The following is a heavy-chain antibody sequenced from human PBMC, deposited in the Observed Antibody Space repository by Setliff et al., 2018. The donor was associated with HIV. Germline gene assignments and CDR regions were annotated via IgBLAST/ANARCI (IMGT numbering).Heavy chain of an antibody. Sequence: ASVKVSCKASGYTVTTYGISWVRQAPGQGLEWMGWFNTETRNPMYAQAFKGRLVFSLDTPVSTAYLQINSLKAEDTAMYYCARVGSYWSTFDYWGQGALVTVSS. J-gene: IGHJ4*02. CDR2: FNTETRNP. V-gene: IGHV7-4-1*02. CDR1: GYTVTTYG. D-gene: IGHD2-8*02. CDR3: ARVGSYWSTFDY.